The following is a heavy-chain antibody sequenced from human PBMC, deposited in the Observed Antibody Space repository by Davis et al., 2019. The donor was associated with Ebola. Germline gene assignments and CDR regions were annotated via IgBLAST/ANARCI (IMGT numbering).Heavy chain of an antibody. CDR3: AAGYSSGWNIY. J-gene: IGHJ4*02. CDR2: IYSGGST. V-gene: IGHV3-66*01. Sequence: GESLKISCAASGFTVSSNYMSWVRQAPGKGLEWVSVIYSGGSTYYADSVKGRFTISRDNSKNTLYLQMNSLRAEDTAVYYCAAGYSSGWNIYWGQETLVTVSS. D-gene: IGHD6-19*01. CDR1: GFTVSSNY.